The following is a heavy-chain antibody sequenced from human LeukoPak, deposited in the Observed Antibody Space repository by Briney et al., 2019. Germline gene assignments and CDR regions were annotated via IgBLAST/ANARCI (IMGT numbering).Heavy chain of an antibody. CDR3: AKDRAVWHWLVVRPAQVGFDH. D-gene: IGHD6-19*01. CDR1: GFTFSSYE. J-gene: IGHJ5*02. Sequence: PGGSLRLSCAASGFTFSSYEMHWVRQAPGKGLEWVSSISSSSSYIHYADSVKGRFTISRDNAKNSLYLQMNSLRAEDTAVYYCAKDRAVWHWLVVRPAQVGFDHWGQGTLVTVSS. V-gene: IGHV3-21*01. CDR2: ISSSSSYI.